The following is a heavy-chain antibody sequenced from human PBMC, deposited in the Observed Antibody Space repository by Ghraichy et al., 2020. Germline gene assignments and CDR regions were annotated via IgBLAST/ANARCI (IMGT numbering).Heavy chain of an antibody. V-gene: IGHV1-18*01. Sequence: SVKVSCKASGYTFTSYGISWVRQAPGQGLEWMGWISAYNGNTNYAQKLQGRVTMTTDTSTSTAYMELRSLRSDDTAVYYCARDRYYDSSGYFWFDPWGQGTLVTVSS. D-gene: IGHD3-22*01. CDR2: ISAYNGNT. CDR3: ARDRYYDSSGYFWFDP. J-gene: IGHJ5*02. CDR1: GYTFTSYG.